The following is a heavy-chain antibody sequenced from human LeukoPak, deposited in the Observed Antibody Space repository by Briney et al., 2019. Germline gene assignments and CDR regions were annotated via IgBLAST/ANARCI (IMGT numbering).Heavy chain of an antibody. J-gene: IGHJ4*02. CDR3: ARVANPFLIVVVPVAAGYFDY. Sequence: PSETLSLTCAVYGGSFSGYYWSWIRQPPGKGLEWIGEINHSGSTNYNPSLKSRVTISVDTSKNQFSLKLGSVTAADTAVYYCARVANPFLIVVVPVAAGYFDYWGQGTLVTVSS. V-gene: IGHV4-34*01. CDR1: GGSFSGYY. CDR2: INHSGST. D-gene: IGHD2-2*01.